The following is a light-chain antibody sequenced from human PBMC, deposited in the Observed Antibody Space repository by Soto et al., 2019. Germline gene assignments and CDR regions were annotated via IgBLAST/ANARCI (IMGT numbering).Light chain of an antibody. CDR1: QDISSY. Sequence: AIRMTQSPSSFSASTGDRVTITCRASQDISSYLAWYQQKPGKAPKLLVYSASSLQSGVPSRFSGSGSGTDFTLTISCLRSEDFATYYCQQYYDYPRTFGQGTKVEIK. CDR2: SAS. CDR3: QQYYDYPRT. J-gene: IGKJ1*01. V-gene: IGKV1-8*01.